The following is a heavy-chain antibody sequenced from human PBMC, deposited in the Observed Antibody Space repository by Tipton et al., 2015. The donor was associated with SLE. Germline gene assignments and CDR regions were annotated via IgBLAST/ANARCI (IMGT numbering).Heavy chain of an antibody. V-gene: IGHV3-48*01. D-gene: IGHD4-23*01. CDR3: ATGAGGSKRPMTPVVTDAFDI. CDR2: ISSSSSTI. CDR1: GFTFSSYS. J-gene: IGHJ3*02. Sequence: SLRLSCAASGFTFSSYSMNWVRQAPGKGLECVSYISSSSSTIYYADSVKGRFTISRDNAKNSLYLQMNSLRAEDTAVYYCATGAGGSKRPMTPVVTDAFDIWGQGTMVTVSS.